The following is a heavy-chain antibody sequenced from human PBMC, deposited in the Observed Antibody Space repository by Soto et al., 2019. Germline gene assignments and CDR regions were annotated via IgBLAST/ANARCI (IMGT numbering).Heavy chain of an antibody. CDR3: AKDQGNKIVGASRGFDH. J-gene: IGHJ4*02. V-gene: IGHV3-23*01. CDR2: ISGSGGGT. D-gene: IGHD1-26*01. CDR1: GFTFSTYA. Sequence: GVSLRLSCAASGFTFSTYAMNWVRQAPGKGLEWLSLISGSGGGTYYADSVKGRFTISRDNSKNTLYLQMISLRAEDTAVYYCAKDQGNKIVGASRGFDHWGQGNLVTVSS.